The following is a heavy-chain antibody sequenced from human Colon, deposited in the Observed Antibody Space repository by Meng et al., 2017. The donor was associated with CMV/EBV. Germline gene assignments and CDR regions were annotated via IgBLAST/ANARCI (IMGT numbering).Heavy chain of an antibody. Sequence: GGSLRLSCAASGFTSSSYEMNWVRQAPGKGLEWVSYISSSGSTIYYADSVKGRFTISRDNAKNSLYLQMNSLRAEDTAVYYCARMRVVEFDYWGQGTLVTVSS. D-gene: IGHD3-3*01. CDR2: ISSSGSTI. J-gene: IGHJ4*02. CDR1: GFTSSSYE. V-gene: IGHV3-48*03. CDR3: ARMRVVEFDY.